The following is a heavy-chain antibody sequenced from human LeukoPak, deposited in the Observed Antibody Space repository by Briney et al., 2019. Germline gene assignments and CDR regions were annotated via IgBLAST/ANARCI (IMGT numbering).Heavy chain of an antibody. D-gene: IGHD3-22*01. V-gene: IGHV3-53*05. J-gene: IGHJ5*02. CDR2: IYSGGST. CDR1: GFTVSSND. Sequence: QPGGSLRLSCAASGFTVSSNDMSWVRQAPGKGLEWVSAIYSGGSTYYADSVKGRFTISRDNSKNTLYLQMNSLRAEDTAVYYCARAPGYYYDSSAYNWFDPWGQGTLVTVSS. CDR3: ARAPGYYYDSSAYNWFDP.